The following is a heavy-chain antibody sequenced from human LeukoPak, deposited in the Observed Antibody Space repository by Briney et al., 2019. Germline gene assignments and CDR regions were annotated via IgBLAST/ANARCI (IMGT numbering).Heavy chain of an antibody. V-gene: IGHV3-33*01. CDR2: IRYDGSNR. Sequence: GGSLRLSCAASGFTFSRYGMHWVRQAPGKGRKWVAGIRYDGSNRQYVDSVKGRFTISRDNSKNTLYLQMNSLRADDTAVYYCARDFGFSPSSGYSFDYWGQGTLVTVSS. D-gene: IGHD3-22*01. CDR1: GFTFSRYG. CDR3: ARDFGFSPSSGYSFDY. J-gene: IGHJ4*02.